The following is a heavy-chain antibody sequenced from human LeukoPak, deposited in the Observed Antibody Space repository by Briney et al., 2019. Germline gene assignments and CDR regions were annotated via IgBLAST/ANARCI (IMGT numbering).Heavy chain of an antibody. CDR1: GFTFRNYV. D-gene: IGHD5-24*01. Sequence: GGSLRLSCAAPGFTFRNYVIHWVRQAPGKGLKWLAVTSSDLNVKLYADSVKGRFTISRDNSRSTLYLQMNSLRPEDTAIYYCARDSKVDEMATRGGFDYWGQGTLVTVSS. CDR2: TSSDLNVK. J-gene: IGHJ4*02. CDR3: ARDSKVDEMATRGGFDY. V-gene: IGHV3-30-3*01.